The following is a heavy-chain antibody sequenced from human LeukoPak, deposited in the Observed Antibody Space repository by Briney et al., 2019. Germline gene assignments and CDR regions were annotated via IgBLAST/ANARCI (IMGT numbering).Heavy chain of an antibody. D-gene: IGHD3-10*01. Sequence: SETLSLTCTVSGDSISTYYWTWIRQPPGKGLEWIGYIYYSGSTNYNSSLKSRVTISVDTSKNQFSLKLTSVTAADTAVYYCARAPYYSSYYFDYWGQGTLVTVSS. CDR3: ARAPYYSSYYFDY. V-gene: IGHV4-59*01. CDR2: IYYSGST. J-gene: IGHJ4*02. CDR1: GDSISTYY.